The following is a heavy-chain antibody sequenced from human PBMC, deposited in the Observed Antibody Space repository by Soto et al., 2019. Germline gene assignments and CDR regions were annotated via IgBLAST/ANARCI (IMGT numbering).Heavy chain of an antibody. CDR1: GFSLSTSGAG. CDR3: AHRYGGNYYRWYFDS. V-gene: IGHV2-5*01. D-gene: IGHD1-26*01. CDR2: ISWKDEK. J-gene: IGHJ4*02. Sequence: QITLRESGPTLVKPTQTLTVTCTFSGFSLSTSGAGVGWIRQSPGKAPEWLALISWKDEKRYNPGLKSRLTINKDTSKIQVGLTMTDLDPVDTATYFCAHRYGGNYYRWYFDSWGQGTLVTVSS.